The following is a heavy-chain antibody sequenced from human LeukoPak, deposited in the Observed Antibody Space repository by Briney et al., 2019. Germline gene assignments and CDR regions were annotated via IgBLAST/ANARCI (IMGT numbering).Heavy chain of an antibody. CDR2: INAGNGNT. CDR1: GYTFTSYA. Sequence: ASVKVSCKASGYTFTSYAMHWVRQAPGQRLEWMGWINAGNGNTKYSQEFQGRVTITRDTSASTAYMELSSLRSDDTAVYYCARDRSYDSSGYYYPNWFDPWGQGTLVTVSS. CDR3: ARDRSYDSSGYYYPNWFDP. J-gene: IGHJ5*02. V-gene: IGHV1-3*01. D-gene: IGHD3-22*01.